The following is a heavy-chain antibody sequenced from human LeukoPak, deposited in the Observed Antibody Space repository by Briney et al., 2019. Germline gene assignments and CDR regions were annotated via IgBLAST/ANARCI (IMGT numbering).Heavy chain of an antibody. CDR3: ARGAGTPYYSDY. CDR2: IIPIFGTA. CDR1: GGTFSSYA. J-gene: IGHJ4*02. Sequence: ASVKVSCKASGGTFSSYAISWVRQAPGQGLEWMGGIIPIFGTANYAQKFQGRVTITADESTSTAYMELSSLRSEDTAVYYCARGAGTPYYSDYWGQGTLVTVSS. V-gene: IGHV1-69*01. D-gene: IGHD1-1*01.